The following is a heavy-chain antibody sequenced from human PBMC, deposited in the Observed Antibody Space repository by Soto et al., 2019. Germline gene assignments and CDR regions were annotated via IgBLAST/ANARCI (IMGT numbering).Heavy chain of an antibody. V-gene: IGHV4-39*01. J-gene: IGHJ4*02. CDR1: GGSISSSSYY. CDR3: ARNSWYYDSSPFDY. Sequence: QLQLQESGPGLVKPSETLSLTCTVSGGSISSSSYYWGWIRQPPGKGLEWIGSIYYSGSTYYNPSIKSRVTISVDTSKNPFSLKLSSVTAADTAVYYCARNSWYYDSSPFDYWGQGTLVTVSS. CDR2: IYYSGST. D-gene: IGHD3-22*01.